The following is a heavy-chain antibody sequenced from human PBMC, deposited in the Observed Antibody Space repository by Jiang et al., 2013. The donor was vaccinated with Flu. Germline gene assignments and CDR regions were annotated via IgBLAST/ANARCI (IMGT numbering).Heavy chain of an antibody. CDR3: ARDFPLFNYYDGKINWYFDL. CDR2: TYYRSKWYN. Sequence: TSQTLSLTCAISGDSVSSNSAAWNWIRQSPSRGLEWLGRTYYRSKWYNDYAVSVKSRITINPDTSKNQFSLQLNSVTPEDTAVYYCARDFPLFNYYDGKINWYFDLWGRGTLVTVSS. V-gene: IGHV6-1*01. J-gene: IGHJ2*01. D-gene: IGHD3-22*01. CDR1: GDSVSSNSAA.